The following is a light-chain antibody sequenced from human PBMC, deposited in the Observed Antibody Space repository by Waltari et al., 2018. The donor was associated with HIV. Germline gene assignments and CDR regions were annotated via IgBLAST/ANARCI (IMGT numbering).Light chain of an antibody. Sequence: ESVLTQSPATLSLYAGARASLSCRASQSVSSSYLAWYQQKPGQAPRLLIYGASSRATGIPDRFSGSGSGTDFTLTISRLEPEDFAVYYCQQYGSSPWTFGQGTKVEIK. CDR1: QSVSSSY. V-gene: IGKV3-20*01. J-gene: IGKJ1*01. CDR3: QQYGSSPWT. CDR2: GAS.